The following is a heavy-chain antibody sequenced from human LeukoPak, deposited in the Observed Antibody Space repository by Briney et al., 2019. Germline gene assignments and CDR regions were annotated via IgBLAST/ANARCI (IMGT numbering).Heavy chain of an antibody. CDR1: GLTFSSYW. D-gene: IGHD3-3*01. J-gene: IGHJ6*02. CDR3: ARGATRITIFGVVKSGMDV. CDR2: INSGGSST. V-gene: IGHV3-74*01. Sequence: PGGSLRLSCAASGLTFSSYWMHWVRQAPGEGMVWVSRINSGGSSTSYADSVKGRFTITRDNAKNTLYLQMNSLRAEDTAVYYCARGATRITIFGVVKSGMDVWGQGTTVTVSS.